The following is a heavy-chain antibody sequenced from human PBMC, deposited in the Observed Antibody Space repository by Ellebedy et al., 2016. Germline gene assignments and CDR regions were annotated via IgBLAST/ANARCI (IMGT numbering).Heavy chain of an antibody. Sequence: GGSLRLSCAASGSTVSSNYMSWVRQAPGKGLEWVSVIYSGGSTYYADSVKGRFTISRDNAKNSLYLQMNSLRAEDTAVYYCARSLDQLWLSSGGYWGQGTLVTVSS. J-gene: IGHJ4*02. CDR1: GSTVSSNY. CDR2: IYSGGST. V-gene: IGHV3-66*01. CDR3: ARSLDQLWLSSGGY. D-gene: IGHD5-18*01.